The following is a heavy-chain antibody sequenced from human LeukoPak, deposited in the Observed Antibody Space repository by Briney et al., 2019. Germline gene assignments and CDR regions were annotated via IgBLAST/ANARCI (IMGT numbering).Heavy chain of an antibody. CDR2: IIASSGST. Sequence: PGGSLRLSCAASEFSISNSAMSWVRQAPGKGLEWVSLIIASSGSTFYADSVKGRFTISRGISRNTLYLQMNSLRAEDTAVYYCAKGAYDYIEMGYFDYWGQGTLVTVSS. D-gene: IGHD5-12*01. V-gene: IGHV3-23*01. CDR3: AKGAYDYIEMGYFDY. J-gene: IGHJ4*02. CDR1: EFSISNSA.